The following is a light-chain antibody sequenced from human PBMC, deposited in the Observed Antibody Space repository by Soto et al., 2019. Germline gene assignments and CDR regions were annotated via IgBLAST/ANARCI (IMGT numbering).Light chain of an antibody. CDR3: QHYNSYSRT. CDR2: EAS. Sequence: DIQLTQSPSLLSASIGDRVTITCRASHDISTFLAWYQQKPGKAPKLLIYEASTLQSGVPSRFSGSGSGTEFTLTISGLLPEDFAAYHCQHYNSYSRTFGQGTKVEIK. J-gene: IGKJ1*01. CDR1: HDISTF. V-gene: IGKV1-9*01.